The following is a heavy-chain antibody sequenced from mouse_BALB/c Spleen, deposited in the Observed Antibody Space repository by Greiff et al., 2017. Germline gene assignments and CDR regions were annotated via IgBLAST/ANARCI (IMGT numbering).Heavy chain of an antibody. CDR1: GFNIKDYY. J-gene: IGHJ2*01. CDR3: TRRGY. Sequence: LVESGAELVRPGALVKLSCKASGFNIKDYYMHWVKQRPEQGLEWIGWIDPENGNTIYDPKFQGKASITADTSSNTAYLQLSSLKSEDTAVYYCTRRGYWGQGTTLTVSS. V-gene: IGHV14-1*02. CDR2: IDPENGNT. D-gene: IGHD2-12*01.